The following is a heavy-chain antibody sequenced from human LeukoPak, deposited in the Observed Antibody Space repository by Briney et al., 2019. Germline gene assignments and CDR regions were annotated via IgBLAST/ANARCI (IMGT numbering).Heavy chain of an antibody. Sequence: GGSLRLSCAASGFTFSNYAMSWVRQAPGKGLEWVANIKQDGSEKYYVDSVKGRFTISRDNAKNSLYLQMNSLRAEDTAMYYCARDIVVITAAHYFDYWGQGTLVTVSS. CDR2: IKQDGSEK. J-gene: IGHJ4*02. V-gene: IGHV3-7*01. D-gene: IGHD2-2*01. CDR1: GFTFSNYA. CDR3: ARDIVVITAAHYFDY.